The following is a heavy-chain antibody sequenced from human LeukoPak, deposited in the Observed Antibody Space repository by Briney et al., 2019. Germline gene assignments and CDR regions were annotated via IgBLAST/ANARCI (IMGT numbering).Heavy chain of an antibody. Sequence: PGGPLRLSCAASGFTVSSNYMSWVRQAPGRGLEWVSVIYSGGSTYYADSVKGRFTISRDISKNTLYLQMNSLKADDTAVYYCAREGYSSGWFRNWGQGTLVTVSS. CDR1: GFTVSSNY. V-gene: IGHV3-53*01. D-gene: IGHD6-19*01. J-gene: IGHJ4*02. CDR2: IYSGGST. CDR3: AREGYSSGWFRN.